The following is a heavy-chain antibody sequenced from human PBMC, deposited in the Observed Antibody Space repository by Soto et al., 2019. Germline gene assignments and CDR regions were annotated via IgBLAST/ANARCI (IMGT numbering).Heavy chain of an antibody. CDR2: IYYSGST. D-gene: IGHD6-19*01. CDR1: GGSISSSSYY. Sequence: SETLSLTCTVSGGSISSSSYYWGWIRQPPGKGLEWIGSIYYSGSTYYNPSLKSRVTISVDTSKNQFSLKLSSVTAADTAVYYCASPIAVAGTRDYWGQGTLVTVSS. V-gene: IGHV4-39*01. CDR3: ASPIAVAGTRDY. J-gene: IGHJ4*02.